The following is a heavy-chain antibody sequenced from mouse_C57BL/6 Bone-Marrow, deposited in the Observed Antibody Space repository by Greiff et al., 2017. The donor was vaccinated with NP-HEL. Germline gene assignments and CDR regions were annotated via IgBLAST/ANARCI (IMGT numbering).Heavy chain of an antibody. CDR2: IHPNSGST. CDR1: GYTFTSYW. Sequence: QVQLQQPGAELVKPGASVKLSCKASGYTFTSYWMHWVKQRPGQGLEWIGMIHPNSGSTNYNEKFKSKATLTADKSSSTAYMQLSSLTSEDSAVYDCARRGLPWYFDVWGTGTTVTVSS. D-gene: IGHD2-1*01. J-gene: IGHJ1*03. CDR3: ARRGLPWYFDV. V-gene: IGHV1-64*01.